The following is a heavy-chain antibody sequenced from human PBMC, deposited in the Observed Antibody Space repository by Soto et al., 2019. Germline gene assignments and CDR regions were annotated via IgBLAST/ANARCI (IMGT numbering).Heavy chain of an antibody. CDR3: ATPYYFNP. J-gene: IGHJ5*02. D-gene: IGHD3-22*01. Sequence: LRLSCAASGFMFSAYTMNWVRQAPGKGLEWLSSISDDSSYIDYADSLRGRFTVSRDNARNSLYLQIDSLGVEDTAVYYCATPYYFNPWGPGTMVTVYS. V-gene: IGHV3-21*06. CDR2: ISDDSSYI. CDR1: GFMFSAYT.